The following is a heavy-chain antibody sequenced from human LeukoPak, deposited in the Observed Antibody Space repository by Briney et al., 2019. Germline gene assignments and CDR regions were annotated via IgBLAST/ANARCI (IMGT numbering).Heavy chain of an antibody. CDR1: GFTSTNYA. J-gene: IGHJ4*02. CDR3: AKSPLAAVGYFDY. V-gene: IGHV3-23*01. CDR2: VSASGGNT. Sequence: PGGSLRLSCVASGFTSTNYAMSWVRQAPEKGLEWVSTVSASGGNTDYGDSVKGRFTISRDNSKNTLYLQMNSLRAEDTGLYYCAKSPLAAVGYFDYWGQGTLVTVSS. D-gene: IGHD6-13*01.